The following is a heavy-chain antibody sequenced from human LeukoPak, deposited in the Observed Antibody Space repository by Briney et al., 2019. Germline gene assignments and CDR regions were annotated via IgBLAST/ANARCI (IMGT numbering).Heavy chain of an antibody. Sequence: PSETLSLTCTVSGYSISTGYYWDWIRQPPGKGLEWIGTFYHGGSTYYNPSLKSRVTISVDTSKNQFFLNLTSVTAADTAVYYCARAMGYYGSGSYNWFDPWGQGTLVTVSS. D-gene: IGHD3-10*01. CDR1: GYSISTGYY. V-gene: IGHV4-38-2*02. J-gene: IGHJ5*02. CDR2: FYHGGST. CDR3: ARAMGYYGSGSYNWFDP.